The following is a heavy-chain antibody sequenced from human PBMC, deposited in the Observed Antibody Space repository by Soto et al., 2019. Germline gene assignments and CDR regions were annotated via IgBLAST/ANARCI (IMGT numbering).Heavy chain of an antibody. D-gene: IGHD3-10*01. CDR1: GGSISSYY. J-gene: IGHJ6*02. CDR2: IYYSGST. V-gene: IGHV4-59*01. Sequence: PSETLSLTCTVSGGSISSYYWSWIRQPPGKGLEWIGYIYYSGSTNYNPSLKSRVTISVDTSKNQFSLKLSSVTAADTAVYYCARDNRSGSGSYYSATNDYGMDVWGQGTTVTVSS. CDR3: ARDNRSGSGSYYSATNDYGMDV.